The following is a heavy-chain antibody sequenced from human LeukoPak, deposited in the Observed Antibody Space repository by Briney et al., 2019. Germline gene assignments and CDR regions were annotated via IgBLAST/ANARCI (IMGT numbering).Heavy chain of an antibody. J-gene: IGHJ4*01. D-gene: IGHD4-11*01. CDR1: GYSFTSYW. CDR2: IYPGDSDT. V-gene: IGHV5-51*01. CDR3: ARQTDYRFDY. Sequence: PGGSLRLSCKGFGYSFTSYWIGWVRQVLGKGLEWMGIIYPGDSDTRYSPSFQGQVTISADKSIGTAYLQWSSLKASDTAMYYCARQTDYRFDYWGQGTLVIVSS.